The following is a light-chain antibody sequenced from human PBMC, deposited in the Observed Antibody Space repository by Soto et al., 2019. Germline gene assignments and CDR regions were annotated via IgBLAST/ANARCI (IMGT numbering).Light chain of an antibody. Sequence: QSALTQPPSASGSPGQSVTISCTGASSDVGGYNYVSWYQHHPGKAPRLMIYDVTQRPSGVPDRFSGSKSGNTASLTVSGLQVDDEAYYYCSSYAGSSIPFVFGGGTKLTVL. CDR1: SSDVGGYNY. V-gene: IGLV2-8*01. J-gene: IGLJ2*01. CDR2: DVT. CDR3: SSYAGSSIPFV.